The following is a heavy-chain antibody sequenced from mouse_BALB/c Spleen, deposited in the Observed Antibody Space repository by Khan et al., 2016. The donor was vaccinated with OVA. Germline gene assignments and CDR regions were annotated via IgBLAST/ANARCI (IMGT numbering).Heavy chain of an antibody. V-gene: IGHV5-6*01. CDR2: ISSDGDYT. CDR1: GFTFSSSS. CDR3: ASHLTGSFTY. J-gene: IGHJ3*01. Sequence: EVELVESGGDLVKSGGSLKLSCAASGFTFSSSSMSWVRQTPDKRLEWVATISSDGDYTYYPDSVTGRFTISRDNAKNTLYLQMSSLKSEDTAMYYCASHLTGSFTYWGQGTLVTVSA. D-gene: IGHD4-1*01.